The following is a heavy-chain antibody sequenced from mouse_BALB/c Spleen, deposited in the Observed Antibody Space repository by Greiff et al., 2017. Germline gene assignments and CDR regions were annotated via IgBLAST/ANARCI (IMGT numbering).Heavy chain of an antibody. CDR1: GFSLTSYG. CDR2: IWAGGST. J-gene: IGHJ2*01. V-gene: IGHV2-9*02. D-gene: IGHD4-1*01. Sequence: VKLVESGPGLVAPSQSLSITCTVSGFSLTSYGVHWVRQPPGKGLEWLGVIWAGGSTNYNSALMSRLSISKDNSKSQVFLKMNSLQTDDTAMYYCARANWEGNYFDYWGQGTTLTVSS. CDR3: ARANWEGNYFDY.